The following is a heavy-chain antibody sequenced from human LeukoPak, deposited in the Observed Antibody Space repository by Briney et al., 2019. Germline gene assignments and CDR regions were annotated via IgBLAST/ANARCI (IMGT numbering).Heavy chain of an antibody. CDR1: SGSIRSYY. V-gene: IGHV4-59*01. D-gene: IGHD3-10*01. Sequence: SETLSLTCTVPSGSIRSYYWSWIRQPPGEGLEWIGYINFSGTTNYNPSLKSRVTISADTSKDQFSLKLTSVTAADTAVYYCARGSGALYYGMDVWGQGTTVAVSS. CDR2: INFSGTT. J-gene: IGHJ6*02. CDR3: ARGSGALYYGMDV.